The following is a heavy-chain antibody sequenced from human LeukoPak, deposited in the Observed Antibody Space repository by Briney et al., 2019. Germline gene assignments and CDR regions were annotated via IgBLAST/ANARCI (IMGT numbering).Heavy chain of an antibody. D-gene: IGHD6-25*01. J-gene: IGHJ3*02. CDR1: GFTFSNYW. V-gene: IGHV3-7*01. CDR3: ARDQGNAAYAFDI. CDR2: IKQDGSEK. Sequence: GGSLRLSCAASGFTFSNYWMSWVRQAPGKGLEWVANIKQDGSEKYYVDSVKGRFTISRDNAKNSLYLQMNSLRAEDTAVYYCARDQGNAAYAFDIWGQGTMVTVSS.